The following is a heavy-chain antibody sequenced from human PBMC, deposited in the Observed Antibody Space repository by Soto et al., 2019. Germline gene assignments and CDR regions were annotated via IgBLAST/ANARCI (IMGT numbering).Heavy chain of an antibody. J-gene: IGHJ4*02. Sequence: EVQLVESGGGLVQPGGSLRLSCAASGFTFSSYSMNWVRQAPGKGLEWVSYISSSSSTIYYADSVKGRFTISRDNAKNSLYLQMNSLRDEDTAVYYCARVTFPDILTGYSNIDYYDYWGQGTLVTVSS. V-gene: IGHV3-48*02. CDR2: ISSSSSTI. CDR3: ARVTFPDILTGYSNIDYYDY. CDR1: GFTFSSYS. D-gene: IGHD3-9*01.